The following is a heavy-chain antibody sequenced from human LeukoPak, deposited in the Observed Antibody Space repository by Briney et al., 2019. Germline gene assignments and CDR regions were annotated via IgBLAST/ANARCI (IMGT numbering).Heavy chain of an antibody. Sequence: GGSLRLSCAASGFTFNRYWMHWVRQVPAKGLVWVSRINSDGSSTTYADSVKGRFTISRDNARNTLYLQMNSLRAEDTAVYYCARGRGTIYMFDYWGQGTLVTVSS. CDR1: GFTFNRYW. CDR2: INSDGSST. J-gene: IGHJ4*02. D-gene: IGHD2/OR15-2a*01. CDR3: ARGRGTIYMFDY. V-gene: IGHV3-74*01.